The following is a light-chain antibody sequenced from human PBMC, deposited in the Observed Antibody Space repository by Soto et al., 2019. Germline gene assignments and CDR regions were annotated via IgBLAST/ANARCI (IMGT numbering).Light chain of an antibody. V-gene: IGKV1-5*01. CDR3: QHYDTFSRT. Sequence: GDRVTITCRASQDIDISLAWFHQRPGKAPKVLIYAASGLVTGVPPTFRGSGSGTELTLTISSVQPDDCATYVCQHYDTFSRTFGQGTKVDIK. J-gene: IGKJ1*01. CDR1: QDIDIS. CDR2: AAS.